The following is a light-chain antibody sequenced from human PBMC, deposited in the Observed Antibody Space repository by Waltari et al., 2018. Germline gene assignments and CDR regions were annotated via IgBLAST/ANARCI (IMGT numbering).Light chain of an antibody. CDR1: SSNIGSNY. CDR2: RNN. J-gene: IGLJ3*02. V-gene: IGLV1-47*01. CDR3: AAWDDSLSGPV. Sequence: QSVLTQPPSASGTPGQRVTISCSGSSSNIGSNYVYWYPQLPGTAPKLLIYRNNRRPSGVPDRFSGSKSGTSASLAISGLRSEDEADYYCAAWDDSLSGPVFGGGTKLTVL.